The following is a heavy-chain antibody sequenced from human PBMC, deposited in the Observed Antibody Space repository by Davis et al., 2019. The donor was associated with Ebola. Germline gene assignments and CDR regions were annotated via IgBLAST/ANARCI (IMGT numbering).Heavy chain of an antibody. V-gene: IGHV4-61*01. CDR2: IYYSGST. CDR1: GDSIRSGNYY. J-gene: IGHJ5*02. Sequence: PSETLSLTCTVSGDSIRSGNYYWNWIRQLPGKGLEWIGYIYYSGSTNYNPSLRSRVTISLDMSKNQFSLRLTSVTAADTGIYYCATTVSGTPNWFDPWGQGSLVTVSS. CDR3: ATTVSGTPNWFDP. D-gene: IGHD1-1*01.